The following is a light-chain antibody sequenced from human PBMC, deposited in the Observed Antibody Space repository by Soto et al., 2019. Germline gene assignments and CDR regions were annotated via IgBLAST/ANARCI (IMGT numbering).Light chain of an antibody. CDR3: QQYNDSFPYT. CDR1: QNIGDW. CDR2: KAS. Sequence: DIQMTQSPSTLSASVGDRVTIACRASQNIGDWLAWYQQKPGKAPNLLIYKASTLESGVPSRFSGSGSGTEFTLSVSSLQPDDFATYYCQQYNDSFPYTFGQGTRLEIK. J-gene: IGKJ5*01. V-gene: IGKV1-5*03.